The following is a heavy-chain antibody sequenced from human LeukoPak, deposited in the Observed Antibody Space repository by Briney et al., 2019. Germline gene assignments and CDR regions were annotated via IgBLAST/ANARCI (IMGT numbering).Heavy chain of an antibody. D-gene: IGHD3-10*01. CDR2: MSGSGGST. V-gene: IGHV3-23*01. CDR1: GFTFSSYA. CDR3: AKVGQEYYFDY. J-gene: IGHJ4*02. Sequence: GGSLRLSCAASGFTFSSYAMSWVRQAPGKGLKWASAMSGSGGSTYYADSVKGRFTISRDNSENTLYLQMNSLRTEDTAVYYCAKVGQEYYFDYWGQGTLVTVPS.